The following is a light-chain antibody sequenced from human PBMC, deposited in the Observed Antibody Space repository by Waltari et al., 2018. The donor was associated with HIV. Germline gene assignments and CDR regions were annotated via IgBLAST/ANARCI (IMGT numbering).Light chain of an antibody. J-gene: IGLJ3*02. Sequence: QSALTQPRSVSGSPGPSVTISCSVPTRDVGGYTYVSWYQPHPGKAPKLMIYDVTERPSGVPDRFSGSKSGNTASLTIAGLQADDEADYYCCSYAGRYTWVFGGGTELTVL. CDR1: TRDVGGYTY. CDR2: DVT. CDR3: CSYAGRYTWV. V-gene: IGLV2-11*01.